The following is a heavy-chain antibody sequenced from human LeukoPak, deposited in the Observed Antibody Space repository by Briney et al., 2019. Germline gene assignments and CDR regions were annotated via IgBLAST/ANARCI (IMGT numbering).Heavy chain of an antibody. Sequence: SETLSLTCTVAGDSISSSSSDWGWIRQPPGKGLEWIVIIYYSGNTYYHTSLKSRVTISVDTSKNQFSLKLSSVTAADTAVYYCASVATVTTDALGYWGQGTLVTVSS. J-gene: IGHJ4*02. CDR3: ASVATVTTDALGY. CDR1: GDSISSSSSD. CDR2: IYYSGNT. D-gene: IGHD4-17*01. V-gene: IGHV4-39*07.